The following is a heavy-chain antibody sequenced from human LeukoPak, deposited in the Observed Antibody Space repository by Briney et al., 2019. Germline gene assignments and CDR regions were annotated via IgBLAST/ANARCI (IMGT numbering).Heavy chain of an antibody. J-gene: IGHJ4*02. V-gene: IGHV1-2*02. CDR2: VNPNSGGT. D-gene: IGHD1-14*01. CDR1: GYTFTDYY. CDR3: ARVLARYGNLDY. Sequence: ASVTVSCKASGYTFTDYYIHWVRQAPAQGLEWMGWVNPNSGGTNYTQKFQGRVTMTRDTSISTAYLELNRLTSDDTAVYYCARVLARYGNLDYWGQGILVTVSS.